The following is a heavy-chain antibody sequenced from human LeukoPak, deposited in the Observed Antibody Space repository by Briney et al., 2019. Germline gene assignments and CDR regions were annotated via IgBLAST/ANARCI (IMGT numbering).Heavy chain of an antibody. V-gene: IGHV3-30*04. CDR3: ARARSSYGYGDAFDI. Sequence: GGSLRLSCAASGFTFSTYAMHWVRQAPGKGLEWVAVISYDGSSKYYADSVKGRFTISRDNSKNTLYLQMNSLRAEDTAAYYCARARSSYGYGDAFDIWGQGTMVTVSS. CDR2: ISYDGSSK. CDR1: GFTFSTYA. D-gene: IGHD5-18*01. J-gene: IGHJ3*02.